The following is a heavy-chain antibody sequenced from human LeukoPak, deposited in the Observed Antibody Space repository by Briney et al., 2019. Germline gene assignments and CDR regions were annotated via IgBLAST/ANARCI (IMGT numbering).Heavy chain of an antibody. V-gene: IGHV3-30*02. D-gene: IGHD4-17*01. CDR2: IWYDGSNK. CDR1: GFTFSNYG. CDR3: AKGALRPLVP. J-gene: IGHJ5*02. Sequence: PGGSLRLSCAASGFTFSNYGMHWVRQAPGKGLEWVALIWYDGSNKYYADSVKGRFTISRDNSKNTLYLQMNSLRAEDTAVYYCAKGALRPLVPWGQGTLVTVSS.